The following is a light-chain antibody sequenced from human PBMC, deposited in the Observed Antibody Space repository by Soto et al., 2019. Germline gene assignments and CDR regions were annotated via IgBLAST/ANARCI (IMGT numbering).Light chain of an antibody. CDR1: SSDVGGYNS. V-gene: IGLV2-11*01. CDR3: CSYAGSYTFV. J-gene: IGLJ2*01. CDR2: DVS. Sequence: QSALTQPRSVSGSPGQSVTISCTGTSSDVGGYNSVSWYQQHPGKAPKLMIYDVSKRPSGVPDRFSGSKSGNAASLTISGLQAEDEADYYCCSYAGSYTFVFVGGTKLTVL.